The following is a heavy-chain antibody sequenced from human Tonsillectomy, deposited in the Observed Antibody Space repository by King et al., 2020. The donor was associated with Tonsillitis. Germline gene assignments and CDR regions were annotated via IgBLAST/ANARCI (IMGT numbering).Heavy chain of an antibody. Sequence: QVQLVESGGGVVQPGKSLRLSCAASGFTFSSYAMHWVRQAPGKGLGWGAVISYDGSNKYYAESVKGRFTITRDNSKNTLYLQMNSLRAEDTAVYYCARDRYRTMVKNFDYWGQGTLVTVSS. V-gene: IGHV3-30-3*01. CDR1: GFTFSSYA. CDR3: ARDRYRTMVKNFDY. D-gene: IGHD3-10*01. J-gene: IGHJ4*02. CDR2: ISYDGSNK.